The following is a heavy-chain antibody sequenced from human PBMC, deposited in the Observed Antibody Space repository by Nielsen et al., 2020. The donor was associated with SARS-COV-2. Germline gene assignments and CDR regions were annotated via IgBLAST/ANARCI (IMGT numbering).Heavy chain of an antibody. CDR1: EFSFSSYA. J-gene: IGHJ6*02. CDR2: ISYDGSNK. V-gene: IGHV3-30-3*01. D-gene: IGHD6-13*01. CDR3: ARDPVAAAGGHYYGMDV. Sequence: GGSLRLTCAASEFSFSSYAMHWVRQAPGKGLEWVAVISYDGSNKYYADSVKGRFTISRDNSKNTLYLQMNSLRAEDTAVYYCARDPVAAAGGHYYGMDVWGQGTTVTVSS.